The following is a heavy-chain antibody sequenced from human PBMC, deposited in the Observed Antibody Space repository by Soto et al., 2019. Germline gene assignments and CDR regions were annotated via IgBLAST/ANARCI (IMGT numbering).Heavy chain of an antibody. CDR3: VRDRPFRLGRWALDV. CDR2: TYYSGIT. CDR1: GGSISSGDYY. J-gene: IGHJ6*02. D-gene: IGHD7-27*01. Sequence: SETLSLTCTVSGGSISSGDYYWSWIRQPPGKGLEWIGYTYYSGITYYNPSLKSRVTLSVDTSKNQFSLKLSSVTAADTAVYYCVRDRPFRLGRWALDVWGRGTTVTVS. V-gene: IGHV4-30-4*01.